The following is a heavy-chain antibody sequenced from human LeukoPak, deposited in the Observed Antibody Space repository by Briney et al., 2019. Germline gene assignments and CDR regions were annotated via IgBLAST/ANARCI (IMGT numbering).Heavy chain of an antibody. CDR2: IYTSGST. J-gene: IGHJ4*02. Sequence: SETLSLTCTVSGGSTSSYYWSWIRQPPGKGLEWIGYIYTSGSTNYNPSLKSRVTISVDTSKNQFSLKLSSVTAADTAVYYCAREASGSYYIDYWGQGTLVTVSS. D-gene: IGHD1-26*01. CDR1: GGSTSSYY. V-gene: IGHV4-4*09. CDR3: AREASGSYYIDY.